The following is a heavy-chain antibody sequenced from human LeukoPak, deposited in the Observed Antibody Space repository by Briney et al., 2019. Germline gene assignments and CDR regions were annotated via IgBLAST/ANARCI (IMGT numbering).Heavy chain of an antibody. V-gene: IGHV3-7*01. CDR2: INQDGSEI. J-gene: IGHJ4*02. CDR1: GFTFSAYF. CDR3: ARDWDY. Sequence: GGSLRLSCAASGFTFSAYFMSWVRQAPGKGLEWVANINQDGSEIKYVDPVKGRFTISRDNAKNSVYLQTNSLRVEDTAVYYCARDWDYWGQGTLVTVSS.